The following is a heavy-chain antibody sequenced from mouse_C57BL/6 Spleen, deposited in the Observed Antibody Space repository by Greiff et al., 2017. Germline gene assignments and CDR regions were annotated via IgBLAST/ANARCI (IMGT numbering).Heavy chain of an antibody. CDR1: GYTFTEYT. J-gene: IGHJ2*01. CDR2: FYPGSGSI. CDR3: ARHEGDYYGSSYLFDY. D-gene: IGHD1-1*01. V-gene: IGHV1-62-2*01. Sequence: VQLHQSGAELVKPGASVKLSCKASGYTFTEYTIHWVKQRSGQGLEWIGWFYPGSGSIKYNEKFKDKATLTADKSSSTVYMELSRLTSEDSAVYFCARHEGDYYGSSYLFDYWGQGTTLTVSS.